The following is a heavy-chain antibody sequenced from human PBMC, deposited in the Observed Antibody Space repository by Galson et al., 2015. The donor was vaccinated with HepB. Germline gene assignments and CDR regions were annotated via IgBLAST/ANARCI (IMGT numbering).Heavy chain of an antibody. D-gene: IGHD6-6*01. CDR1: GFNFGATW. J-gene: IGHJ5*02. V-gene: IGHV3-74*01. Sequence: SLRLSCAASGFNFGATWMHWVRHAPGKGLGWVSHINHDGSTTTYADSVKGRFTVSRDNARNMVYLQMNDLTVDDTGGYYCGADSSWSPGSWGQGTLVTVFS. CDR3: GADSSWSPGS. CDR2: INHDGSTT.